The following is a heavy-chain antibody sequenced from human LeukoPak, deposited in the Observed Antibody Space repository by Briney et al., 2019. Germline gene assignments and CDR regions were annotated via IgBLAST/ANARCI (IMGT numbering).Heavy chain of an antibody. CDR1: GFSFSHYV. Sequence: PGGSLRLSCAASGFSFSHYVISWVRQAPEKGLEWVSGISGSGGATYYADSVKGRFTISRDNSKNTLHLQMNSLRVEDTARYYCAKGYDIVSCCKSGCFDSWGQRTQVTVSS. D-gene: IGHD2-15*01. V-gene: IGHV3-23*01. CDR2: ISGSGGAT. J-gene: IGHJ4*02. CDR3: AKGYDIVSCCKSGCFDS.